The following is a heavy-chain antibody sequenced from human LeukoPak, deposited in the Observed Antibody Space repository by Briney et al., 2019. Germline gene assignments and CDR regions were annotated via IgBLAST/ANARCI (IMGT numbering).Heavy chain of an antibody. CDR3: ARAPYYYDSSGYDDY. Sequence: GASVKVSFKASGGTFTSYAISWVRQAPGQGREWMGRIIPIFGTANYAQKFQGRVTITTDESTSTAYMELSRLRSEDTAVYYCARAPYYYDSSGYDDYWGQGALVTVSS. J-gene: IGHJ4*02. CDR1: GGTFTSYA. CDR2: IIPIFGTA. V-gene: IGHV1-69*05. D-gene: IGHD3-22*01.